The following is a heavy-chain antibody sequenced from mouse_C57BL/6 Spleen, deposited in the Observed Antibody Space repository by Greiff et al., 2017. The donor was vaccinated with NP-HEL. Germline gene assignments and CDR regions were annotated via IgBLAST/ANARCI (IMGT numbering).Heavy chain of an antibody. CDR1: GYTFTSYG. CDR2: IYPRSGNT. V-gene: IGHV1-81*01. D-gene: IGHD3-3*01. CDR3: AKGGRRTPADFDY. J-gene: IGHJ2*01. Sequence: KESCKASGYTFTSYGISWVQQRTGQGLEWIGEIYPRSGNTYYNEKFKGKATLTADKSSSTAYMELRSLTSEDSAVYFCAKGGRRTPADFDYWGQGTTLTVSS.